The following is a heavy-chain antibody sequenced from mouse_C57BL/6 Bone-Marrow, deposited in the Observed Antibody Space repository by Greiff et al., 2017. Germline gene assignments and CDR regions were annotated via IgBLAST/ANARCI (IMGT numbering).Heavy chain of an antibody. CDR2: IYPGDGDT. CDR1: GYAFSSSW. V-gene: IGHV1-82*01. J-gene: IGHJ3*01. D-gene: IGHD2-4*01. Sequence: VQLQQSGPELVKPGASVKISCKASGYAFSSSWMNWVKQRPGKGLEWIGRIYPGDGDTNYNGKFKGKATLTADKSSSTAYMQLSSLTSEDSAVYYCARGDYDYDCAYWGQGTLVTVSA. CDR3: ARGDYDYDCAY.